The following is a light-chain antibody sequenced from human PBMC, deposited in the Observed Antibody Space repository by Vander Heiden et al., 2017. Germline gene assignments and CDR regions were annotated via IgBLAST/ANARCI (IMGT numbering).Light chain of an antibody. V-gene: IGKV1-8*01. J-gene: IGKJ1*01. Sequence: LRITQSPSSFSASTGDRVTITCRASQGISSYLAWYQQKPGKAPKLLIYAASTLQSGVPSRFSGSGSGTDFTLTISCLQSEDFATYYCQQYYSYPRTFGQGTKVEIK. CDR2: AAS. CDR1: QGISSY. CDR3: QQYYSYPRT.